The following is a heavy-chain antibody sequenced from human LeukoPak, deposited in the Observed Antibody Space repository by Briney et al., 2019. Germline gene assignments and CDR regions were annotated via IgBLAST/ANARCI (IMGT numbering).Heavy chain of an antibody. CDR2: SYYSRRT. CDR1: GCSISSSSYY. J-gene: IGHJ6*03. CDR3: AREPEADPHGYYNYYRDV. V-gene: IGHV4-39*07. D-gene: IGHD6-13*01. Sequence: SETLSLTCTVSGCSISSSSYYWGWIRPRPGKGLEWIGSSYYSRRTYYNPFLKSRVIIRVDPSKNLFSMKQSSVTAANTAVYYCAREPEADPHGYYNYYRDVWGKGTTVTISS.